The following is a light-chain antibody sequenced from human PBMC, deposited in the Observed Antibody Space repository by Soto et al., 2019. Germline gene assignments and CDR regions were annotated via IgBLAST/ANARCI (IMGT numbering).Light chain of an antibody. V-gene: IGKV3-11*01. CDR1: QRVSSY. CDR3: QQYNDWPLT. J-gene: IGKJ4*01. Sequence: IVLTQSPATLSLSPGERATLSCRASQRVSSYLAWYQQRPGQAPRLLIYDASSRATGIPARFSGSGFGTDFTLTIISLQSEDSAVYYCQQYNDWPLTFGGGTKVDIK. CDR2: DAS.